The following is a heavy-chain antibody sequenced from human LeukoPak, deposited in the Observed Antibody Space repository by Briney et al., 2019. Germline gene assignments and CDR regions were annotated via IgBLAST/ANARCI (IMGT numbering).Heavy chain of an antibody. V-gene: IGHV3-30*02. Sequence: PGGSLRLSCAXSXXXFSSYGMHWVRXAPGKGLEWVAFIRYDGSNKYYADSVKGRFTISRDNSKNTLYLQMNSLRAEDTAVYYCAKDLAVFDYWGQGTLVTVSS. CDR3: AKDLAVFDY. CDR1: XXXFSSYG. J-gene: IGHJ4*02. CDR2: IRYDGSNK.